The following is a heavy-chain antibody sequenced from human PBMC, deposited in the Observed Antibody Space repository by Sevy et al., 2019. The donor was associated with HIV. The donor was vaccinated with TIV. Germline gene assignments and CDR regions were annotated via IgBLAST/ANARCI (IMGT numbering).Heavy chain of an antibody. V-gene: IGHV3-23*01. CDR1: GFTFSSYA. D-gene: IGHD1-26*01. J-gene: IGHJ5*02. CDR2: LGGSGDTT. Sequence: GGSLRLSCAASGFTFSSYAMSWVRQAPEKGLEWVSTLGGSGDTTYYADSVKGRFTISSDNSKNTLYRQMNNLRAEDTAVYYCARGGGWEVGSLDNWFDPWGQGTLVTVSS. CDR3: ARGGGWEVGSLDNWFDP.